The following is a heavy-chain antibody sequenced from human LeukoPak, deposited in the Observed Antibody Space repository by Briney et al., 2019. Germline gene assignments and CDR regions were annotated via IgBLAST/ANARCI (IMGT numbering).Heavy chain of an antibody. J-gene: IGHJ4*02. CDR1: GDSISGFY. Sequence: PSETLSLTCTVSGDSISGFYWSWIRQPAGKGLEWIGHIYTSGSTNYSPSLKSRVTMSVDTSKNRFSLKLSSVTAADTAVYYCARLVGDSSGHDYWGQGTLVTVSS. CDR2: IYTSGST. D-gene: IGHD6-19*01. V-gene: IGHV4-4*07. CDR3: ARLVGDSSGHDY.